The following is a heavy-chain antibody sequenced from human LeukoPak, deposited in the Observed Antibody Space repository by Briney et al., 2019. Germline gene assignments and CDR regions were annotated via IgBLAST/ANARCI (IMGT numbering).Heavy chain of an antibody. CDR1: GFTLSAYA. CDR2: IRGGGTSE. Sequence: GGSLRLSCTASGFTLSAYAMMWVRQARGKGPEWVSAIRGGGTSEFYADSVKGRFRISRDNSKDTLFLQMNSLRAEDTAVYYCARDPNGDYIGAFDMWGPGTMVTVSS. CDR3: ARDPNGDYIGAFDM. D-gene: IGHD4-17*01. V-gene: IGHV3-23*01. J-gene: IGHJ3*02.